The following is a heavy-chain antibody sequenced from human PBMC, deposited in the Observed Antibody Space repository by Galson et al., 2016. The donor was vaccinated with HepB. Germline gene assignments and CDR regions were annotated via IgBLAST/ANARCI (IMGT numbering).Heavy chain of an antibody. Sequence: SVKVSCKVSGYGLNELSIYWVQQAPGRGLEWMGGTDPDDRQIIYAPKFQGRLTVTEDTSTDTAYMELSSLRPDDTALYFCTGSATDDFWGQGTLVIVSS. CDR3: TGSATDDF. CDR2: TDPDDRQI. CDR1: GYGLNELS. V-gene: IGHV1-24*01. J-gene: IGHJ4*02. D-gene: IGHD1-14*01.